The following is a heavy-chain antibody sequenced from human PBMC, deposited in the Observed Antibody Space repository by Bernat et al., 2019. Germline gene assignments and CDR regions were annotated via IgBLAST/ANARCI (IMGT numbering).Heavy chain of an antibody. CDR1: GFTVSSNY. Sequence: EVQLVESGGGLVQPGGSLRLSCAASGFTVSSNYMSWVRQAPGKGLEWVSVIYSGGSTYYADSVKGRFTISRDNSKNTLYLQMNSLRAEDTAVYYCASALGVCTAVGLPPYYFDDWGQGTLVTVSS. D-gene: IGHD3-16*01. J-gene: IGHJ4*01. V-gene: IGHV3-66*01. CDR2: IYSGGST. CDR3: ASALGVCTAVGLPPYYFDD.